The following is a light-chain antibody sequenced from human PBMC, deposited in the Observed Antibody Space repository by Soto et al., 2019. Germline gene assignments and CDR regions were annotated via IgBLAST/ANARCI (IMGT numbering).Light chain of an antibody. CDR3: QSYDSSLSGWEV. CDR2: GNS. CDR1: SSNIGAGYD. J-gene: IGLJ2*01. Sequence: QSVLTQPPSVSGAPGQRVTISCTGSSSNIGAGYDVHWYQQLPGTAPKLLIYGNSNRPSGVPDRFSGSKSGTSASLAITGLQAEDEAEYYCQSYDSSLSGWEVFGGGTKLTVL. V-gene: IGLV1-40*01.